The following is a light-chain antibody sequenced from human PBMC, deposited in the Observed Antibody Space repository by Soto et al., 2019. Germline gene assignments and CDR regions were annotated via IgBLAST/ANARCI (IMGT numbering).Light chain of an antibody. Sequence: ATQMTQSPSSLSASVGDRVTITCRASQDIGTDLGWYQQKPGKAPHLLIYAASSLQSGVPSRFSGSGSGTDFTLTISSLQPEDCATYYCLQDYNYPPTFGPGTRVEIK. CDR2: AAS. V-gene: IGKV1-6*01. J-gene: IGKJ1*01. CDR3: LQDYNYPPT. CDR1: QDIGTD.